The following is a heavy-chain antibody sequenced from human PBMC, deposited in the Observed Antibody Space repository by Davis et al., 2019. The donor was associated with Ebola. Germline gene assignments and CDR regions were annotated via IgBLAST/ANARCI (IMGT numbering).Heavy chain of an antibody. J-gene: IGHJ4*02. CDR2: IYSGGST. CDR3: AKGVTVVTRAYFDY. Sequence: PGGSLRLSCAASGFTVSSNYMSWVRQAPGKGLEWVSVIYSGGSTYCADSVKGRFTISRDNSKNTLYLQMNSLRAEDTAVYYCAKGVTVVTRAYFDYWGQGTLVTVSS. CDR1: GFTVSSNY. D-gene: IGHD4-23*01. V-gene: IGHV3-53*01.